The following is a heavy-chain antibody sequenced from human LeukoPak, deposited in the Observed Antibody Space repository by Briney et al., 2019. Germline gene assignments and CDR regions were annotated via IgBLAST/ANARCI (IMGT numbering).Heavy chain of an antibody. CDR3: ARAVVGSSVDAFDI. D-gene: IGHD2-2*01. V-gene: IGHV4-30-4*08. CDR1: GGSISSGGYY. CDR2: IYYSGST. Sequence: SETLSLTCTVSGGSISSGGYYWSWIRQHPGKGLEWIGYIYYSGSTYYNPSLKSRVTISVDTSKNQFSLKLSSVTAADTAVYYCARAVVGSSVDAFDIWGQGTMVTVSS. J-gene: IGHJ3*02.